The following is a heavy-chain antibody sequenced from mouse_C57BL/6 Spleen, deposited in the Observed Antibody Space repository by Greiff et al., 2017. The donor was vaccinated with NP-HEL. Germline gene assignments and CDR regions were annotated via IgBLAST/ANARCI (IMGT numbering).Heavy chain of an antibody. Sequence: EVKLMESGPGLVKPSQSLSLTCSVTGYSITSGYYWNWIRQFPGNKLEWMGYISYDGSNNYNPSLKNRISITRDTSKNQFFLKLNSVTTEDTATYYCAREGRTGTFYFDYWGQGTTLTVSS. CDR2: ISYDGSN. J-gene: IGHJ2*01. CDR3: AREGRTGTFYFDY. CDR1: GYSITSGYY. D-gene: IGHD4-1*01. V-gene: IGHV3-6*01.